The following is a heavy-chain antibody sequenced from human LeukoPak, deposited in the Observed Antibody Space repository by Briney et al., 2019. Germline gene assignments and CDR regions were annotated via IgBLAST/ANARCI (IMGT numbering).Heavy chain of an antibody. CDR3: ARQTGSGLFILP. D-gene: IGHD3/OR15-3a*01. J-gene: IGHJ4*02. CDR2: IYYSGNT. Sequence: SETLSLTCTVSGVSISSSNSYWGWIRHPPGKGLEWIGSIYYSGNTYYNASLKSQVSISIDTSKNQFSLRLTSVTAADTAVYYCARQTGSGLFILPGGQGTLVTVSS. V-gene: IGHV4-39*01. CDR1: GVSISSSNSY.